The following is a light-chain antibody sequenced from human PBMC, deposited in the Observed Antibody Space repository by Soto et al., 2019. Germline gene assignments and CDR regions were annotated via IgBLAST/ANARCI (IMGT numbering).Light chain of an antibody. V-gene: IGLV2-8*01. CDR3: SSYAGSNNVV. J-gene: IGLJ2*01. Sequence: QSALTQPPSASGSPGQSVTISCTGTSSDVGRFNFVSWFQQHPGKAPKALIYEVTKRPSGVPDRFSASKSGNTASLTVSGLQAEDDADYYCSSYAGSNNVVFGGGTKLTVL. CDR2: EVT. CDR1: SSDVGRFNF.